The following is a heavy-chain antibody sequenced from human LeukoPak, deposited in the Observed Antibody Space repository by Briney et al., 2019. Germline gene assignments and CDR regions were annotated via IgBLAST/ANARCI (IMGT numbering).Heavy chain of an antibody. D-gene: IGHD3-10*01. V-gene: IGHV3-21*01. CDR2: ISTSSSHM. CDR1: GITFSNYA. J-gene: IGHJ4*02. Sequence: GGSLRLSCAASGITFSNYAMSWVRQAPGKGLEWVSSISTSSSHMYYADSVKGRFTISRDNAKNSLYLQMNTLRAEDTAVYYCARDDTSAHFFDYWGQGTLVTVSS. CDR3: ARDDTSAHFFDY.